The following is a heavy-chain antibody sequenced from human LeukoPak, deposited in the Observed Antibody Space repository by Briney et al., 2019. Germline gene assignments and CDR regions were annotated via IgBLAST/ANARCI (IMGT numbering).Heavy chain of an antibody. CDR3: ARVQLYGDYTSGADY. J-gene: IGHJ4*02. CDR1: GFTFSSYS. D-gene: IGHD4-17*01. CDR2: ISSSSSYT. V-gene: IGHV3-21*01. Sequence: GGSLRLSCAASGFTFSSYSMNWVRQAPGKGLEWVSSISSSSSYTYYADSVKGRFTISRDNAKNSLYLQMNSLRAEDTAVYYCARVQLYGDYTSGADYWGQGTLVTVSS.